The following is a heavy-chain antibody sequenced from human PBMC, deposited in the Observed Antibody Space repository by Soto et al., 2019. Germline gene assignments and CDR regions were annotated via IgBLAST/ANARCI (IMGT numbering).Heavy chain of an antibody. CDR3: ARSQGSSTSLELYYYYYYGMDG. CDR2: IIPIPGTA. Sequence: QVQLVQSGAEVKKPGSSVKVSCKASGGTFGSYAISWVRQAPGQGLEWMGGIIPIPGTANYAQKFQGRVTIAADEATSTSYMELSILRSDDTAVYYCARSQGSSTSLELYYYYYYGMDGWGQGTTVSVSS. CDR1: GGTFGSYA. J-gene: IGHJ6*02. D-gene: IGHD2-2*01. V-gene: IGHV1-69*01.